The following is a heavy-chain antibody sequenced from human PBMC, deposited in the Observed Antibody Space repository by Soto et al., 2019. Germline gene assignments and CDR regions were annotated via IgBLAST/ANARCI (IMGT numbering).Heavy chain of an antibody. D-gene: IGHD3-3*01. CDR2: VNHSGST. CDR3: GRDSSVFLEWLGPKLYYYSGMAV. CDR1: GGSFSGYY. Sequence: SETLSLTCAVYGGSFSGYYWSWIRQPPGKGLEWIGEVNHSGSTNYNPSLKSRVTISVDTSKNKFSLQLSSVTAADTAVYYCGRDSSVFLEWLGPKLYYYSGMAVWGQEPTFT. J-gene: IGHJ6*02. V-gene: IGHV4-34*01.